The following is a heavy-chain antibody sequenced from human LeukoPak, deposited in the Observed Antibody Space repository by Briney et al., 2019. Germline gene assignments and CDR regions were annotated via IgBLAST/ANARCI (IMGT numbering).Heavy chain of an antibody. J-gene: IGHJ6*03. D-gene: IGHD5-18*01. CDR1: GGSISSYY. CDR2: IYYSGST. Sequence: PSETLSLTCTVSGGSISSYYWSWIRQPPGKGLEWIGYIYYSGSTNYNPSLKSRVTISVDTSKNQFSLKLSSVTAADTAVYYCARDFEASGGYSYGYSPYMDVWGKGTTVTGSS. V-gene: IGHV4-59*01. CDR3: ARDFEASGGYSYGYSPYMDV.